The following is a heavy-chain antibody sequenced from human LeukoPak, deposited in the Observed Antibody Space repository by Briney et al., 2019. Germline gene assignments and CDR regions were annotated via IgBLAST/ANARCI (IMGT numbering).Heavy chain of an antibody. CDR1: GFSFSDYA. CDR2: ISGSAGTS. Sequence: SGGSLRLSCAASGFSFSDYAMSWVRQAPGKGLEWVSGISGSAGTSYHADSVKGRFTISRDNSKNTLYLQMNSLRVEDTAVYYCARGRGVTPRRNYFDYWGQGSLVAVSS. CDR3: ARGRGVTPRRNYFDY. J-gene: IGHJ4*02. D-gene: IGHD2-8*01. V-gene: IGHV3-23*01.